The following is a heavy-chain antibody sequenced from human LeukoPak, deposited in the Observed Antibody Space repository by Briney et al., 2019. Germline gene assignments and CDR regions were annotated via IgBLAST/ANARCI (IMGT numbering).Heavy chain of an antibody. V-gene: IGHV3-30-3*01. J-gene: IGHJ4*02. Sequence: GGSLRLSCAASGFTFSSYAMHWVRQAPGKGLEWVAVISYDGSNKYYADSVKGRFTISRDNSKNTLYLQMNSLRAEDTAVYYCARVSNTAMVKSPIDYWGQGTLVTVSS. CDR2: ISYDGSNK. CDR3: ARVSNTAMVKSPIDY. CDR1: GFTFSSYA. D-gene: IGHD5-18*01.